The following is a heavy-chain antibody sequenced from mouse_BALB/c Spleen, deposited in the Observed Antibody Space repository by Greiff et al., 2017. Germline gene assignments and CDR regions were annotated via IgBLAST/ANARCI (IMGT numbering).Heavy chain of an antibody. J-gene: IGHJ2*01. Sequence: EVQLVESGGDLVKPGGSLKLSCAASGFTFSSYGMSWVRQTPDKRLEWVATISSGGSYTYYPDSVKGRFTISRDNAKNTLYLQMSSLKSEDTAMYYCARLELTGSFFDYWGQGTTLTVSS. D-gene: IGHD4-1*01. CDR3: ARLELTGSFFDY. V-gene: IGHV5-6*01. CDR1: GFTFSSYG. CDR2: ISSGGSYT.